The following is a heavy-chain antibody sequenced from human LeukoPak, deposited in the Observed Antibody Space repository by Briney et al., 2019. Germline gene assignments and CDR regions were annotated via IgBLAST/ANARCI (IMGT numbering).Heavy chain of an antibody. CDR1: GFTFSSYA. Sequence: PGRSLRLSCAASGFTFSSYAMSLVRQAPGKGLEWVSAISGSGGSTYYADSVKGRFTISRDNSKNTLYLQMNSLRAEDTAVYYCAKDFAAAADNWFDPWGQGTLVTVSS. D-gene: IGHD6-13*01. CDR3: AKDFAAAADNWFDP. J-gene: IGHJ5*02. CDR2: ISGSGGST. V-gene: IGHV3-23*01.